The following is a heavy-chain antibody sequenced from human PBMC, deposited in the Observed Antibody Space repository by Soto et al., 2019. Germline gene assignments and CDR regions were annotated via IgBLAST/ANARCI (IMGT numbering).Heavy chain of an antibody. V-gene: IGHV4-30-2*01. CDR2: IYHSGST. Sequence: QLQLQESGSGLVKPSQTLSLTCAVSGGSISSGGYSWSWIRQPPGKGLEWIGYIYHSGSTYYNPSFKHRVTRSVDRSKHQFSLKLGSVTAADTAVYSCARGQVVDVHHWGQGTLVSVSS. J-gene: IGHJ1*01. CDR1: GGSISSGGYS. D-gene: IGHD2-15*01. CDR3: ARGQVVDVHH.